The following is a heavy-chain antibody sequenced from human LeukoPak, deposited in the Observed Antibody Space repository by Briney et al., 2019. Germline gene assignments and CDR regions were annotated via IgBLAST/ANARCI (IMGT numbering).Heavy chain of an antibody. J-gene: IGHJ4*02. CDR1: GYSFTGWW. D-gene: IGHD3-10*01. Sequence: GESLKISCKGSGYSFTGWWITWVRQMPGKGLEWMGRIDPSDSYADYSPSFQGHVTISADKSISTAYLQWSSLKASDTAMYYCARRPRSYGSGSYWVYWGQGTLVTVSS. V-gene: IGHV5-10-1*01. CDR3: ARRPRSYGSGSYWVY. CDR2: IDPSDSYA.